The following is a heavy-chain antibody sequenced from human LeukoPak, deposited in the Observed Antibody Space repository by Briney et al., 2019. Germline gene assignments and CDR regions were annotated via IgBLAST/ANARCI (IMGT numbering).Heavy chain of an antibody. Sequence: SETLSLTCTVSGYSISSGYYWGWIRQPPGKGLEWIGNIYHSGSTYYNPSLKSRVTMSLDTSKNQFSLRLTSVTATDTAVYYCARDDFDDNGYRPFYYWGHGSLVTVSS. D-gene: IGHD5-18*01. V-gene: IGHV4-38-2*02. CDR2: IYHSGST. CDR3: ARDDFDDNGYRPFYY. CDR1: GYSISSGYY. J-gene: IGHJ4*01.